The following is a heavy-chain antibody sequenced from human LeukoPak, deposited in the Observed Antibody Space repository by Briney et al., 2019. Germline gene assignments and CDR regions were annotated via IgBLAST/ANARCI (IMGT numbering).Heavy chain of an antibody. CDR3: AKDIGGSYFAYFDY. J-gene: IGHJ4*02. CDR2: ISSSSSYI. V-gene: IGHV3-21*04. D-gene: IGHD1-26*01. CDR1: GFTFSSYS. Sequence: KSGGSLRLSCAASGFTFSSYSMNWVRQAPGKGLEWVSSISSSSSYIYYADSVKGRFTISRDNAKNSLYLQMNSLRAEDTALYYCAKDIGGSYFAYFDYWGQGTLVTVSS.